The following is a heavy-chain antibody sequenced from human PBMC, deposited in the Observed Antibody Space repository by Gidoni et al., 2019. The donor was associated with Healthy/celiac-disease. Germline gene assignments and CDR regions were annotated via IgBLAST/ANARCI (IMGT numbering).Heavy chain of an antibody. CDR1: GFTFSSYA. CDR2: ISGSGGST. J-gene: IGHJ4*02. CDR3: AKTPVRITMVRGVIFFDY. Sequence: EVQLLASGGGLVQPGGSLRLSCAASGFTFSSYAMSWCRQAPGKGLEWVSAISGSGGSTYYAESVKGRFTISRDNSKNTLYLQMNSRRAEDTAVYYCAKTPVRITMVRGVIFFDYWGQGTLVTVSS. V-gene: IGHV3-23*01. D-gene: IGHD3-10*01.